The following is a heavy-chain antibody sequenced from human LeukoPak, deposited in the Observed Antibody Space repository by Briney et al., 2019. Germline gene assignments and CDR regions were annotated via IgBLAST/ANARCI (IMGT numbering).Heavy chain of an antibody. J-gene: IGHJ6*03. V-gene: IGHV4-34*01. CDR1: GFTFGDYA. CDR2: INHSGST. Sequence: GSLRLSCTASGFTFGDYAMSWFRQAPGKGLEWIGEINHSGSTNYNPSLKSRVTISVDTSKNQFSLKLSSVTAADTAVYYCARGTYSSSPYYYYYMDVWGKGTTVTVSS. CDR3: ARGTYSSSPYYYYYMDV. D-gene: IGHD6-6*01.